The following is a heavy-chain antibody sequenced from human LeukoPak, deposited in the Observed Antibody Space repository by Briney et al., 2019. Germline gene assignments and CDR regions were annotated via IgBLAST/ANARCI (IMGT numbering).Heavy chain of an antibody. D-gene: IGHD4-17*01. J-gene: IGHJ3*02. CDR2: IYWDDDK. V-gene: IGHV2-5*02. CDR3: AHRPGDYHAFDI. Sequence: SGPTLVNPPQTLTLACTFSGFSLSTSGVGVGWIRQPPGKALEWLALIYWDDDKRYSPSLKSRLTITKDTSKNQVVLTMTNMDPVDTATYYCAHRPGDYHAFDIWGQGKMVTVSS. CDR1: GFSLSTSGVG.